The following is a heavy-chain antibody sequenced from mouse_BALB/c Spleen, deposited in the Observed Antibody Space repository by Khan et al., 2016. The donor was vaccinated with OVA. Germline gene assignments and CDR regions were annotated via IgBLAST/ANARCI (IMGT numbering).Heavy chain of an antibody. Sequence: EVQLQESGPGLVKPSQSLSLTCTVTGYSFTSGYGWNWIRQFPGNKLEWMGYISYSGSTNYNPSLKSRISITRDTSKNQFSLQLNSVTTEDTATYYCARTARIKYWGQGTTLTVSS. D-gene: IGHD1-2*01. J-gene: IGHJ2*01. V-gene: IGHV3-2*02. CDR3: ARTARIKY. CDR1: GYSFTSGYG. CDR2: ISYSGST.